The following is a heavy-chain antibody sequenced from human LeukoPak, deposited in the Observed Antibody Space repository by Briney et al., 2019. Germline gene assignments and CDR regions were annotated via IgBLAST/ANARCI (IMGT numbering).Heavy chain of an antibody. CDR3: ARIPKTPKNYYYGSGSYPSYYYYYMDV. Sequence: SETLSLTCTVSGYSIISDYFWGWIRQPPGNGLEWIGTIYHSGSTYYSPSLKSRVTVSVDTSKNEFSLKLSSVTAADTAVYYCARIPKTPKNYYYGSGSYPSYYYYYMDVWGKGTTVTVSS. CDR1: GYSIISDYF. V-gene: IGHV4-38-2*02. J-gene: IGHJ6*03. CDR2: IYHSGST. D-gene: IGHD3-10*01.